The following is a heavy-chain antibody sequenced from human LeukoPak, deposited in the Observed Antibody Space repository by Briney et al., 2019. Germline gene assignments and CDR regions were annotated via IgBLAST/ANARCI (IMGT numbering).Heavy chain of an antibody. Sequence: GGSLRLSCAASGFTISTYAMTWVRQAPGKGLEWVSSITSSGATTYYADSVKGRFTISRDISKNTLYLQMSSLTAEDSAVYYCAKEFIAGDGHVDCDSWGQGTLVTVSS. J-gene: IGHJ4*02. CDR1: GFTISTYA. CDR3: AKEFIAGDGHVDCDS. CDR2: ITSSGATT. D-gene: IGHD5-24*01. V-gene: IGHV3-23*01.